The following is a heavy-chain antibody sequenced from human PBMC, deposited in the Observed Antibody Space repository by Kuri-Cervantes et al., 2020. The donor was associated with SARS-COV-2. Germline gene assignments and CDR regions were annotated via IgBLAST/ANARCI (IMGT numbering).Heavy chain of an antibody. CDR2: MSAYNGNT. V-gene: IGHV1-18*01. Sequence: ASVKVSCKASNYTYISYGISWVRQAPGQGLEWMGWMSAYNGNTNYAQKLQGRVTMTTDTSTNTTYMELRSLRSDGTAVYYCARIIPYYYGLDVWGQGTTVTVSS. J-gene: IGHJ6*02. D-gene: IGHD3-9*01. CDR3: ARIIPYYYGLDV. CDR1: NYTYISYG.